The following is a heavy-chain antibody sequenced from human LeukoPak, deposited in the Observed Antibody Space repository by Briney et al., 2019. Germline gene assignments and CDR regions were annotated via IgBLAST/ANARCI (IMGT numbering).Heavy chain of an antibody. CDR3: ARVDYDSSGYYYLGY. CDR1: GFTFSSYS. D-gene: IGHD3-22*01. V-gene: IGHV3-48*01. Sequence: GGSLRLSCAASGFTFSSYSMNWVRQAPGKGLEWVSYISASSSTIYYADSVKGRFTISRDNAKNSLFLQMNSLRAEDTAVYYCARVDYDSSGYYYLGYWGQGTLVTVSS. CDR2: ISASSSTI. J-gene: IGHJ4*02.